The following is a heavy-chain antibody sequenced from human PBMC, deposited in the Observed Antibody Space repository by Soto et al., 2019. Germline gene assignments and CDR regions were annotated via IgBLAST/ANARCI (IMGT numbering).Heavy chain of an antibody. CDR1: GYIFTDYY. CDR3: ARAPIEWFGELLEVYYFDY. V-gene: IGHV1-2*06. J-gene: IGHJ4*02. CDR2: INPNSGGT. Sequence: ASVKVSCKASGYIFTDYYMHWVRQAPGQELGWMGRINPNSGGTNYAQKFQGRVTMTRDTSASTAYMELSSLRSEDTAVYYCARAPIEWFGELLEVYYFDYWGQGTLVTVSS. D-gene: IGHD3-10*01.